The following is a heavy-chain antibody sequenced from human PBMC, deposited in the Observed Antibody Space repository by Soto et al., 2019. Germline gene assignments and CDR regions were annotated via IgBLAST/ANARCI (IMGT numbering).Heavy chain of an antibody. Sequence: SSKTLSLSCTVSGGSVSNGMYYWSWIRQPPGKGLEWIGNVYFTGTTIYNPSLKSRVTMSVDTYKDQFFLKLTSVTAADTAVYYCARYCNNSDCRPLDYCDYCGLGTLV. CDR1: GGSVSNGMYY. CDR2: VYFTGTT. D-gene: IGHD2-8*01. CDR3: ARYCNNSDCRPLDYCDY. V-gene: IGHV4-61*01. J-gene: IGHJ4*02.